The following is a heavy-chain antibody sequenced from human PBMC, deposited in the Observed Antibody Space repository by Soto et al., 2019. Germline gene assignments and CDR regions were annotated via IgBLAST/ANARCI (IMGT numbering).Heavy chain of an antibody. CDR2: IYYSGST. D-gene: IGHD2-21*02. CDR1: GGSISSYY. J-gene: IGHJ6*02. V-gene: IGHV4-59*01. CDR3: ARGYCGGDCYRTPTNYYYGMDV. Sequence: PSETLSLTCTVSGGSISSYYWSWIRQPPGKGLEWIGYIYYSGSTNYNPSLKSRVTISVDTSKNQFSLKLSSVTAADTAVYYCARGYCGGDCYRTPTNYYYGMDVWGQGTTVTVSS.